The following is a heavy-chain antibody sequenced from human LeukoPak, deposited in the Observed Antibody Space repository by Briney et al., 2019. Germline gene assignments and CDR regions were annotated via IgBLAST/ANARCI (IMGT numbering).Heavy chain of an antibody. V-gene: IGHV3-23*01. CDR1: GFTFSSYA. Sequence: QPGGSLRLSCAASGFTFSSYAMSWVRQAPGKGLEWVSAISGSGGSTYYADSVKGRSTISRDNSKNTLYLQMNSLRAEDTAVYYCAKCRYYDSSGRIDFDYWGQGTLVTVSS. D-gene: IGHD3-22*01. CDR3: AKCRYYDSSGRIDFDY. J-gene: IGHJ4*02. CDR2: ISGSGGST.